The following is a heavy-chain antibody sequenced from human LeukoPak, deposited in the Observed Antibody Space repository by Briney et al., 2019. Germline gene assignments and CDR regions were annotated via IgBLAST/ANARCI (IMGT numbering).Heavy chain of an antibody. D-gene: IGHD3-22*01. CDR2: ISSNGGST. CDR3: ARDPRHYYDSSGYQITRLGGVDV. Sequence: GGSLRLSCAASGFTFSSYAMHWVRQAPGKGLEYVSAISSNGGSTYYANSVKGRLTISRDNSKNTLYLQMGSLRAEDMAVYYCARDPRHYYDSSGYQITRLGGVDVWGKGTTVTVSS. J-gene: IGHJ6*04. V-gene: IGHV3-64*01. CDR1: GFTFSSYA.